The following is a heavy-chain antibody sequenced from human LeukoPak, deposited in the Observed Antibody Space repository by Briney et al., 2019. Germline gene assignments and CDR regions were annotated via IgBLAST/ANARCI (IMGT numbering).Heavy chain of an antibody. CDR1: GFTFSSNG. CDR3: AKEELSGGLLTLDY. CDR2: ISGRDGKT. V-gene: IGHV3-23*01. D-gene: IGHD3-10*01. Sequence: GGSLRLSCAASGFTFSSNGMSWVRQAPGKGLEWVSAISGRDGKTYYADSVKGRFTISRDNSKNTLYLQVNSLRAEDTAVYYCAKEELSGGLLTLDYWGQGTLVTVSS. J-gene: IGHJ4*02.